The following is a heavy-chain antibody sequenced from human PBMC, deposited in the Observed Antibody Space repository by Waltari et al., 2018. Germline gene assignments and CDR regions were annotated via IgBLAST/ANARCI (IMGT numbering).Heavy chain of an antibody. V-gene: IGHV4-39*01. D-gene: IGHD5-12*01. CDR2: ISYNGAT. CDR1: GGSITSNKHY. CDR3: ATYIGASIGTAAFDV. Sequence: QLQLQESGPGLVKPSETLSLSCSVSGGSITSNKHYWGWIRQPPGQGLEWIGTISYNGATYSSPSLRGRVTVSRDTSMNQLSPKLGSVTAADTAVYYCATYIGASIGTAAFDVWGQGTMVTVSS. J-gene: IGHJ3*01.